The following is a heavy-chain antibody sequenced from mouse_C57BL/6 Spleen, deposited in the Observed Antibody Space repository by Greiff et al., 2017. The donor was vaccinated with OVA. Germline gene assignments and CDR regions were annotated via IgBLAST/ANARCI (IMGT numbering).Heavy chain of an antibody. CDR2: IYPGNGST. V-gene: IGHV1-55*01. CDR3: ARRSYEWDAMDY. CDR1: GYTFTSYW. D-gene: IGHD2-3*01. J-gene: IGHJ4*01. Sequence: QVQLQQPGAELVKPGASVKMSCKASGYTFTSYWITWVKQRHGQGLEWIGDIYPGNGSTNYNEKFKSKATLTVDTSSSTAYMQLSSLTSDDSAVYDCARRSYEWDAMDYWGQGTSVTVSS.